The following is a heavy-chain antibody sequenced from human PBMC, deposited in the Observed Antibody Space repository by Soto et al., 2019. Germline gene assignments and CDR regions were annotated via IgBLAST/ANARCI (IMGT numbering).Heavy chain of an antibody. CDR3: ARCGGWDGQCYFAC. V-gene: IGHV3-53*02. J-gene: IGHJ4*02. CDR2: IYADGRT. D-gene: IGHD6-19*01. CDR1: GFIVSSSY. Sequence: DVQLVETGGGLIQPGRSLRLSCAASGFIVSSSYMTWVRQAPGKGLEWVSVIYADGRTYYADSVKGRFTISRDNPKNTWYLEMNSLSAEDTAVYYRARCGGWDGQCYFACWGEGTLFTVSS.